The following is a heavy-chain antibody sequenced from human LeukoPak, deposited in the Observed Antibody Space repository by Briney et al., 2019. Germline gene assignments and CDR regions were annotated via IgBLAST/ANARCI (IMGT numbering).Heavy chain of an antibody. V-gene: IGHV4-34*01. D-gene: IGHD5-18*01. CDR2: IHHSGST. CDR1: GGSFSGYY. Sequence: PSETLSLTCAVSGGSFSGYYWCWIRLPPGNGLEWVGEIHHSGSTNYNPSLKSPVTISVETSKNQFSLKLSSVTAADTAVYYCARQGVQYRGYYYYYYRDVWGKGTTVSIS. CDR3: ARQGVQYRGYYYYYYRDV. J-gene: IGHJ6*03.